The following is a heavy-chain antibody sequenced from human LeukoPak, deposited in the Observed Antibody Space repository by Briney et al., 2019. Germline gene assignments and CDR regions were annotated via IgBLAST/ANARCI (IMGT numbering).Heavy chain of an antibody. D-gene: IGHD3-16*01. CDR1: GFTFSSYG. J-gene: IGHJ4*02. Sequence: TGGSLRLSCAVSGFTFSSYGMHWVRQAPGKGLEWVAVIWYDGSNKYYADSVKGRSTISRDNSKNTLYLQMGSLRAEDTAVYYCAKGGSGGESEYWGQGTLVTVSS. V-gene: IGHV3-33*06. CDR2: IWYDGSNK. CDR3: AKGGSGGESEY.